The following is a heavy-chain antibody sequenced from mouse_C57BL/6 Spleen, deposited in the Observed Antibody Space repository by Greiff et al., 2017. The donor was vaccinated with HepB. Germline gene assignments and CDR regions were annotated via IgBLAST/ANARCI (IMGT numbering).Heavy chain of an antibody. CDR1: GYTFTDYE. D-gene: IGHD1-1*01. CDR3: KRITTVVAPYYYAMDY. CDR2: IDPETGGT. J-gene: IGHJ4*01. Sequence: VQLQQSGAELVRPGASVTLSCKASGYTFTDYEMHWVKQTPVHGLEWIGAIDPETGGTAYNQKFKGKAILTADKSSSTAYMELRSLTSEDSAVYYCKRITTVVAPYYYAMDYWGQGTSVTVSS. V-gene: IGHV1-15*01.